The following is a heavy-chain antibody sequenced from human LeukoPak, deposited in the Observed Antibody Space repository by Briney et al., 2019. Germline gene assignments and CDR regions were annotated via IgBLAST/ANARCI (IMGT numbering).Heavy chain of an antibody. CDR2: INPSGGST. J-gene: IGHJ6*02. D-gene: IGHD3-9*01. Sequence: ASVKVSCKASGYTFTSYYMHWVRQAPGQGLEWMGIINPSGGSTSYAQKFQGRVTMTRDKSTSTVYMELSSVRSEDTAVYYCARDYDILPGRNLYYYYYGMDVWGQGTTVTVSS. CDR1: GYTFTSYY. CDR3: ARDYDILPGRNLYYYYYGMDV. V-gene: IGHV1-46*01.